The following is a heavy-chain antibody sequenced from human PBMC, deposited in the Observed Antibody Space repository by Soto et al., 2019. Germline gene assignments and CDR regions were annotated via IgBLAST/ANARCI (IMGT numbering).Heavy chain of an antibody. CDR3: TPNDCYDSSGYYYYYGMDV. CDR1: GFTFSGSA. J-gene: IGHJ6*02. CDR2: IRSKANSYAT. D-gene: IGHD3-22*01. V-gene: IGHV3-73*01. Sequence: GGSLRLSCAASGFTFSGSAMHWVRQASGKGLEWVGRIRSKANSYATAYAASVKGRFTISRDDSKNTAYMQMNSLKTEDTTVYYCTPNDCYDSSGYYYYYGMDVWGQGTTVTVSS.